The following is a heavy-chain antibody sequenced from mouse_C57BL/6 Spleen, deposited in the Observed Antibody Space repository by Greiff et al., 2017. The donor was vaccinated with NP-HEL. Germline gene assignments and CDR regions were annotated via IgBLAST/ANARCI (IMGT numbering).Heavy chain of an antibody. J-gene: IGHJ2*01. Sequence: VQLQQSGPELVKPGASVKISCKASGYAFSSSWMNWVKQRPGKGLEWIGRIYPGDGDTNYNGKFKGKATLTADKSSSTAYMQLSSLTSEDSAVYFCARPYGNYFDYWGQGTTLTVSS. D-gene: IGHD2-1*01. CDR1: GYAFSSSW. CDR3: ARPYGNYFDY. V-gene: IGHV1-82*01. CDR2: IYPGDGDT.